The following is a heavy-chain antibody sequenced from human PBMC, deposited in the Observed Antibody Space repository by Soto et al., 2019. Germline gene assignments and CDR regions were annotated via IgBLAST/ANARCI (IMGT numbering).Heavy chain of an antibody. CDR1: GGTFSNSV. V-gene: IGHV1-69*13. J-gene: IGHJ6*02. CDR3: ARGTPITIFGVVPRYYYGMDV. CDR2: SIPIFGTA. Sequence: SVKVSCKASGGTFSNSVISWVRQAPGQGLEWMGGSIPIFGTANYAQKFQGRVTIIADESTSTAYMEVTSLRSEDTAVYYCARGTPITIFGVVPRYYYGMDVWGQGTTVTVSS. D-gene: IGHD3-3*01.